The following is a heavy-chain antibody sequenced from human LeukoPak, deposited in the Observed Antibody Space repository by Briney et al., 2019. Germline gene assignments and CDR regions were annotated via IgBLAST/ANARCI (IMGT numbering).Heavy chain of an antibody. CDR3: ARDVNYYDSSGYGDYFDC. Sequence: SGGSLRLSCAASGFTFSSYWMSWVRQAPGKGLEWVANIKQDGSEKYYVDSVKGRFTISRDNAKNSLYLQMNSLRAEDTAVYYCARDVNYYDSSGYGDYFDCWGQGTLVTVSS. CDR2: IKQDGSEK. D-gene: IGHD3-22*01. CDR1: GFTFSSYW. J-gene: IGHJ4*02. V-gene: IGHV3-7*01.